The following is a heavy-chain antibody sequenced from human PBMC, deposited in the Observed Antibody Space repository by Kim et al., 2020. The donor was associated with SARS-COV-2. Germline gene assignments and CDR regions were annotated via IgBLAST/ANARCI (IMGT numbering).Heavy chain of an antibody. CDR2: ISGSGGST. CDR3: AKDLRQQLVPVTIDY. V-gene: IGHV3-23*01. CDR1: GFTFSSYS. J-gene: IGHJ4*02. D-gene: IGHD6-13*01. Sequence: GGSLRLSCAASGFTFSSYSMSWVRQAPGKGLEWVSPISGSGGSTYYADSVKGRFTISRDNSKNTLYLQMNSLRAEDTAVYYCAKDLRQQLVPVTIDYWGQGTLVTVSS.